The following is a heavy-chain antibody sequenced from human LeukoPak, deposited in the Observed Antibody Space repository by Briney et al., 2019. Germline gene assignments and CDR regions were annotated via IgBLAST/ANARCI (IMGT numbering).Heavy chain of an antibody. CDR2: INHSGST. V-gene: IGHV4-34*01. CDR1: GGSLSDYY. Sequence: SETLSLTCAVQGGSLSDYYWSWIRQPPGKGLEWIGEINHSGSTNYNPSLKSRVTISADTSKNQFSLKLSSVTAADTAVYYCASLASYGSGSYYNDDYWGQGTLVTVSS. J-gene: IGHJ4*02. D-gene: IGHD3-10*01. CDR3: ASLASYGSGSYYNDDY.